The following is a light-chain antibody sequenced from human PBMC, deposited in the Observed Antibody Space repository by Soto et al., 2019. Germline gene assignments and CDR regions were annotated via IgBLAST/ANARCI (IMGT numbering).Light chain of an antibody. CDR1: HTSSSSY. Sequence: EIVLTQSPGTLSLSPGERATLSCRATHTSSSSYLAWYRQKPGQAPRLIVYGSSRRATGIPARFSGSGSGTDFTLTITRLETEDFAAYYCQQYVTSSPRTFGQGTKVDIK. CDR3: QQYVTSSPRT. CDR2: GSS. J-gene: IGKJ1*01. V-gene: IGKV3-20*01.